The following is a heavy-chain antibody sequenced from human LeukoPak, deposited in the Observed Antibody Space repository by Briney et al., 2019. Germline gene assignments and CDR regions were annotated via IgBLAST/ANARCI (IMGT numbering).Heavy chain of an antibody. Sequence: PGGSLRLSCAASGFTFSSNYMSWVRQAPGKGLEWVSVIYSGGSTYYADSVKGRFTISRDNSKNTLYLQMNSLRAEDTAVYYCARSGSDSSSLTFDYWGQGTLVTVSS. CDR1: GFTFSSNY. CDR3: ARSGSDSSSLTFDY. J-gene: IGHJ4*02. V-gene: IGHV3-53*01. CDR2: IYSGGST. D-gene: IGHD6-13*01.